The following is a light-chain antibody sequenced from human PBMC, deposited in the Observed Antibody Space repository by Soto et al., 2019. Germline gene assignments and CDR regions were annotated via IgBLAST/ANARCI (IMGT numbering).Light chain of an antibody. Sequence: QSVLTQPASVSGSPGQSITISCTGTSSDVGGYKYVSWYQQRPGKAPKLMIYEVSKWPSGVSNRFSGSKSGNTASLTISGLQAEDEADYYRSSYTSTNSLIFGTGTKLTVL. CDR3: SSYTSTNSLI. J-gene: IGLJ1*01. V-gene: IGLV2-14*01. CDR2: EVS. CDR1: SSDVGGYKY.